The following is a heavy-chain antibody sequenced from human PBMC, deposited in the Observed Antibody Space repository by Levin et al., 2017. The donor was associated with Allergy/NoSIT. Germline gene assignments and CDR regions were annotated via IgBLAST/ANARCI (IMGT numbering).Heavy chain of an antibody. CDR3: ASWAMYHYDRSAFDYFYYARDV. CDR2: ISAGGNYI. D-gene: IGHD3-22*01. V-gene: IGHV3-21*01. J-gene: IGHJ6*02. Sequence: PGGSLRLSCAASGILFSSYDMNWVRQAPGKGLEWVSSISAGGNYIYYADSVKGRFTISRDNAKNSLFLQMNSLRAEDTAVYYCASWAMYHYDRSAFDYFYYARDVGGQGTTFTVSS. CDR1: GILFSSYD.